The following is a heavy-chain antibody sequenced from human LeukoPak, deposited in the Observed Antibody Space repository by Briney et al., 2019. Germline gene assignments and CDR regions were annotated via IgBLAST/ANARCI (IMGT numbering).Heavy chain of an antibody. J-gene: IGHJ4*02. D-gene: IGHD3-22*01. Sequence: QTGGSLRLSCAASGFTFSSYSMNWVRQAPGKGLEWVSYISSSSSTIYYADSVKGRFTISRDNAKNSLYLQMNSLRAEDTAVYYCLSLYYDSSGYHDYWGQGTLVTVSS. CDR1: GFTFSSYS. CDR2: ISSSSSTI. V-gene: IGHV3-48*01. CDR3: LSLYYDSSGYHDY.